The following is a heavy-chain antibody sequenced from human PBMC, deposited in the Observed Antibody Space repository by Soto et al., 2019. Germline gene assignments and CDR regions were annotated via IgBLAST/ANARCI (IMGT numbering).Heavy chain of an antibody. CDR3: AHALVAGLGYYFDY. V-gene: IGHV2-5*02. J-gene: IGHJ4*02. D-gene: IGHD6-19*01. Sequence: QITLKESGPPLVKPTQTLTLTCTFSGFSLSTTRVGVGWIRQPPGKALEWLALIYWDDDKRYSPFLKSRLTITKDTSKNQVVLTMTNMDPMDTATYFCAHALVAGLGYYFDYWGQGALGTVSS. CDR1: GFSLSTTRVG. CDR2: IYWDDDK.